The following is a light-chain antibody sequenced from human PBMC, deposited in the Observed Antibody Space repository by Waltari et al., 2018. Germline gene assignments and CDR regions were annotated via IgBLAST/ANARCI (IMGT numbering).Light chain of an antibody. CDR1: QSVLYRSNYKNY. V-gene: IGKV4-1*01. CDR3: QQYLTLPYS. J-gene: IGKJ2*03. CDR2: WAS. Sequence: ELTQSPDSLPVTLGERPTINCKSSQSVLYRSNYKNYLAWFQQKPGQPPKLLIRWASTRESGVPDRFSGSGSDTDFTLTISSLQAEDVAVYYCQQYLTLPYSFGQGTKLEIK.